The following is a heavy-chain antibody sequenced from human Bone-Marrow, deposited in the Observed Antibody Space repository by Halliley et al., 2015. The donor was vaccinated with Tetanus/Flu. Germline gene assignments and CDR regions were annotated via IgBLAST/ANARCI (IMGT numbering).Heavy chain of an antibody. V-gene: IGHV3-48*03. Sequence: SLRLSCVVSGFTFSNYEMNWIRQVPGKGLEWLSYISTDGGNAIYADSVRGRFTMSRDNAKNSLFLQMDSLRAEDTAIYYCARDPPRHGNPWGDFWGQGTLVTVSS. J-gene: IGHJ4*02. CDR1: GFTFSNYE. CDR3: ARDPPRHGNPWGDF. D-gene: IGHD7-27*01. CDR2: ISTDGGNA.